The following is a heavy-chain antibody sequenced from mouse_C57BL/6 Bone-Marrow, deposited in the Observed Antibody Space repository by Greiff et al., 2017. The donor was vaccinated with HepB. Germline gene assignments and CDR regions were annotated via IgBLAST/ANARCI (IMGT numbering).Heavy chain of an antibody. J-gene: IGHJ4*01. D-gene: IGHD4-1*01. CDR2: SRNKANDYTT. Sequence: EVKVVESGGGLVQSGRSLRLSCATSGFTFSDFYMEWVRQAPGKGLEWIAASRNKANDYTTEYSASVKGRFIVSRDTSQSILYLQMNALRAEDTAIYYCARDTTGTGYYAMDYWGQGTSVTVSS. CDR1: GFTFSDFY. V-gene: IGHV7-1*01. CDR3: ARDTTGTGYYAMDY.